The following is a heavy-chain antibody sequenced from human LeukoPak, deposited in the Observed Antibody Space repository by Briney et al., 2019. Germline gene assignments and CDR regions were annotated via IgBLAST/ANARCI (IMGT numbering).Heavy chain of an antibody. CDR1: GYTFNNYG. Sequence: GASVKVSCKASGYTFNNYGISWVRQAPGQGLEWMGLINPTGGSTGYAQKFQGRVTMTRDMSTSIDYMELSSLRSEDTAIYYCARDNSVGDNAWWFDPWGQGTLVTVSS. CDR3: ARDNSVGDNAWWFDP. D-gene: IGHD1-26*01. CDR2: INPTGGST. J-gene: IGHJ5*02. V-gene: IGHV1-46*02.